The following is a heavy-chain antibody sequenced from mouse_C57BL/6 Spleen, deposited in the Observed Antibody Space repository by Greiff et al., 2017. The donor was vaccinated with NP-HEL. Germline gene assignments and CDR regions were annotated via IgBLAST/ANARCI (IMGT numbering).Heavy chain of an antibody. CDR1: GYTFTDYY. Sequence: EVQLQQSGPVLVKPGASVKMSCKASGYTFTDYYMNWVKQSHGKSLEWIGVINPYNGGTSYNQKFKGKATLTVDKSSSTAYMELNSLTSEDSAVYYCAYGYDGYYYAMDYWGQGTSVTVSS. D-gene: IGHD2-2*01. CDR2: INPYNGGT. J-gene: IGHJ4*01. CDR3: AYGYDGYYYAMDY. V-gene: IGHV1-19*01.